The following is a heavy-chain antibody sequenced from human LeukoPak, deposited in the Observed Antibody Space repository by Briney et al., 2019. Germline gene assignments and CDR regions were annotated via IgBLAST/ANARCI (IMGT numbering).Heavy chain of an antibody. J-gene: IGHJ4*02. D-gene: IGHD1-7*01. CDR1: GGSISSSSYY. CDR2: IYYSGST. Sequence: PSETLSLTCTVSGGSISSSSYYWGRIPQPPGKGLEWIGSIYYSGSTYYNPSLKSRVTISVDTSKIQFSLKTRSVTAADTAVYYCARPGVELELPYWGQGTLVTVSS. V-gene: IGHV4-39*01. CDR3: ARPGVELELPY.